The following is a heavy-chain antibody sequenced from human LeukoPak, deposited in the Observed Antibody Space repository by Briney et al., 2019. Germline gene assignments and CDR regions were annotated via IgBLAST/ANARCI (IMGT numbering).Heavy chain of an antibody. CDR2: IYYSGST. V-gene: IGHV4-59*12. J-gene: IGHJ3*02. D-gene: IGHD3-22*01. Sequence: KPSETLSLTCTVSGGSISSYYWSWIRQPPGKGLEWIGYIYYSGSTYYNPSLKSRVTISVDTSKNQFSLKLRSVTAADTAVYYCARDGNYYESSGYYFSAFDIWGQGRMVTVSS. CDR3: ARDGNYYESSGYYFSAFDI. CDR1: GGSISSYY.